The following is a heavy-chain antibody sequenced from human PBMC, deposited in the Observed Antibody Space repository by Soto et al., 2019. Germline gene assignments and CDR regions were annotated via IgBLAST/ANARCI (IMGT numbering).Heavy chain of an antibody. CDR3: ARVGGGCSSTSCYSYYYYYGMDV. Sequence: PSETLSLTCTVSGGSISSYYWSWIRQPPGKGLEWVGYIFYSGTTNYNPSLKSRVTISLDTSKNQFSLKLSSVTAADTAVYYCARVGGGCSSTSCYSYYYYYGMDVWGQGTTVTVSS. CDR2: IFYSGTT. V-gene: IGHV4-59*01. J-gene: IGHJ6*02. CDR1: GGSISSYY. D-gene: IGHD2-2*01.